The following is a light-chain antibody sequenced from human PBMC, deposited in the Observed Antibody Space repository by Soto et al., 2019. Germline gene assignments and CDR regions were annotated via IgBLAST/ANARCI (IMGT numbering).Light chain of an antibody. V-gene: IGLV1-40*01. Sequence: QSVLTQPPSVSGAPGQRVTISCTGTSSNIGAGYEVHWYHQLPGTAPKFLVSGNDNRPSGVPDRLSASKSGTSGSLAITDLQAEDEADYYCCSYAGSYTYVFGTGTKVTVL. CDR2: GND. J-gene: IGLJ1*01. CDR3: CSYAGSYTYV. CDR1: SSNIGAGYE.